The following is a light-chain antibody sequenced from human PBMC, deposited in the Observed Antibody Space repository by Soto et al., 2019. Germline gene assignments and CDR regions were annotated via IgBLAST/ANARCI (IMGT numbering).Light chain of an antibody. V-gene: IGLV1-47*01. Sequence: QSVLTQPPSASGTPGQRVTISCSGTSSSIESNYVYWYQQLPGTAPRLLIYRNNQRPSGVPDRFSGSKSGNTASLTISGLQAEDEADYYCSSYTSSSTLDVVFGGGTKLTVL. J-gene: IGLJ2*01. CDR2: RNN. CDR1: SSSIESNY. CDR3: SSYTSSSTLDVV.